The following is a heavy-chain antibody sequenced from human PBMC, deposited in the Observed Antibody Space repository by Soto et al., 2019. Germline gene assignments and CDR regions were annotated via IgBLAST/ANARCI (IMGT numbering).Heavy chain of an antibody. D-gene: IGHD2-2*02. CDR3: AKALHLYTGVSVDPFDC. Sequence: EVQLLESGGGLVQPGGSLRLSCAASGFTFSSYAMTWVRQAPGKGLEWVSAISGSGGSIYYADSVRGRFTISRDNSKNTLYLRMNSLRGDDTAVYYCAKALHLYTGVSVDPFDCWGQGTLVTVSS. CDR1: GFTFSSYA. V-gene: IGHV3-23*01. J-gene: IGHJ4*02. CDR2: ISGSGGSI.